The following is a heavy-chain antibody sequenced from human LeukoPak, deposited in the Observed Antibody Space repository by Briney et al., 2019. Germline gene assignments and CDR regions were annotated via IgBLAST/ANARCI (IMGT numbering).Heavy chain of an antibody. Sequence: GGSLRLSCAASGFTFSSYAMSWVRQAPGKGLEWDSAISGSGGSTYYADSVKGRFTISRDNSKNTLYLQMNSLRAEDTAVYYCAKDYDFWSGYSIAHYWGQGTLVTVSS. CDR3: AKDYDFWSGYSIAHY. V-gene: IGHV3-23*01. CDR2: ISGSGGST. D-gene: IGHD3-3*01. J-gene: IGHJ4*02. CDR1: GFTFSSYA.